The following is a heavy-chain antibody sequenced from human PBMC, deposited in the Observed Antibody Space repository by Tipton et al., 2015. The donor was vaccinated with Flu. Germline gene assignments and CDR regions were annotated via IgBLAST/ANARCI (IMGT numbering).Heavy chain of an antibody. V-gene: IGHV4-61*02. CDR1: GGSINSGSYC. CDR3: ARDRSGSSSYYGAFDI. D-gene: IGHD3-10*01. CDR2: IYTSGST. J-gene: IGHJ3*02. Sequence: TLSLTCTVSGGSINSGSYCWSWIRQPAGQGLQWIGRIYTSGSTNYNFSLNSRVTISVDTSKNQFYLRLTSVTAADTAIYYCARDRSGSSSYYGAFDIWGRGTMVNVSS.